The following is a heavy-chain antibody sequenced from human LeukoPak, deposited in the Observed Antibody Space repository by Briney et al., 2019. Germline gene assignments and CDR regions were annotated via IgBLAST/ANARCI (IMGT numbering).Heavy chain of an antibody. CDR3: ARASWERWLLFDY. V-gene: IGHV3-7*01. CDR1: GFTFSSYW. Sequence: PGGSLRLSCAASGFTFSSYWMSWVGQAPGKGLEGWANIKYERSEKYYVDSVKGRFTISRDNAKTSLSLQMNSLRAEDTAVYYCARASWERWLLFDYWGQGTLVTVSS. CDR2: IKYERSEK. D-gene: IGHD5-24*01. J-gene: IGHJ4*02.